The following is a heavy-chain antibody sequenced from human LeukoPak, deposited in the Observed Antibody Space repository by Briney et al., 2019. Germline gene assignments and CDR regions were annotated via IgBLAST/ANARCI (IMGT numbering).Heavy chain of an antibody. Sequence: GGSLRLSCAASGFTFSSYAMHWVRQAPGKGLEWVAVISYDGSNKYYADSVKGRFTISRDNSKNTLYLQMNSLRAEDTAVYYCARDSLGWGQGTLVTVSS. V-gene: IGHV3-30-3*01. CDR3: ARDSLG. CDR1: GFTFSSYA. J-gene: IGHJ4*02. CDR2: ISYDGSNK.